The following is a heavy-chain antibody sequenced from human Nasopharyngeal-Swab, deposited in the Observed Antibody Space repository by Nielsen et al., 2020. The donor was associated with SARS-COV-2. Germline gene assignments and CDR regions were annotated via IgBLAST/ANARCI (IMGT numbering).Heavy chain of an antibody. CDR3: ARDVAWWGSDYYYGMDV. V-gene: IGHV1-8*01. CDR1: GYTFTSYD. Sequence: ASVKVSCKASGYTFTSYDINWVRQATGQGLEWMGWMDPSSGNTGYAQKFQGRVTMTRNTSISTAYMELSSLRSEDTAVYYCARDVAWWGSDYYYGMDVWGQGTTVTVSS. CDR2: MDPSSGNT. D-gene: IGHD2-15*01. J-gene: IGHJ6*02.